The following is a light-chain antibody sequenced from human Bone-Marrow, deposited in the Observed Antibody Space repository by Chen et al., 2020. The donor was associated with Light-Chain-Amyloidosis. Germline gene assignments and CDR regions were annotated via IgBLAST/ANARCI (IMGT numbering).Light chain of an antibody. V-gene: IGLV3-25*03. J-gene: IGLJ2*01. CDR3: QSSDSSGTYEVI. CDR1: DLPTKY. CDR2: RDT. Sequence: SYELTQLPSVSVSPGQTARITCSGDDLPTKYAYWYQQKPGQAPVLVIHRDTERPSGISERFSGSSSGTTATLTISGCQAEDEADYHCQSSDSSGTYEVIFGGGTKLTVL.